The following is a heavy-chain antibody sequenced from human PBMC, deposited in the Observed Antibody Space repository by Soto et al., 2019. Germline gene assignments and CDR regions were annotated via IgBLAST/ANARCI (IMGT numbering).Heavy chain of an antibody. CDR2: IYYSGST. J-gene: IGHJ5*02. D-gene: IGHD4-4*01. CDR1: GGSVSSGSYY. Sequence: PSETLSLTCTVSGGSVSSGSYYWSWIRQPPGKGLEWIGYIYYSGSTNYNPSLKSRVTISVDTSKNQFSLKLSSVTAADTAVYYCERDGVTHWFDPWGQGTMVTVSS. V-gene: IGHV4-61*01. CDR3: ERDGVTHWFDP.